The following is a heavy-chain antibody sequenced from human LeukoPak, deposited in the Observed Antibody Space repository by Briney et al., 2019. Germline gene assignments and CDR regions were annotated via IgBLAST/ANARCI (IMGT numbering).Heavy chain of an antibody. D-gene: IGHD3-10*01. V-gene: IGHV1-3*01. CDR1: GYTFTSYA. CDR3: ARSLGGYYGSGSYYRVRNYYFDY. Sequence: ASVKVSRKASGYTFTSYAMRWVRQAPGQRLEWMGWINAGNGNTKYSQKFQGRVTITRDTSASTAYMELSSLRSEDTAVYYCARSLGGYYGSGSYYRVRNYYFDYWGQGTLVTVSS. J-gene: IGHJ4*02. CDR2: INAGNGNT.